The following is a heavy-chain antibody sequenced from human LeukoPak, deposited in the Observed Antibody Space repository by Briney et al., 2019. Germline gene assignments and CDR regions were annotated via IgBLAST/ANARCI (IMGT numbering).Heavy chain of an antibody. V-gene: IGHV3-48*03. CDR1: GFTFSSYE. J-gene: IGHJ6*04. Sequence: GGSLRLSCAASGFTFSSYEMNWVRQAPGKGLEWVSYISSSGSTIYYADSVKGRFTISRDNAKNSLYLQRNSLRAEDTAVYYCAELGITMIGGVWGKGTTVTISS. CDR3: AELGITMIGGV. CDR2: ISSSGSTI. D-gene: IGHD3-10*02.